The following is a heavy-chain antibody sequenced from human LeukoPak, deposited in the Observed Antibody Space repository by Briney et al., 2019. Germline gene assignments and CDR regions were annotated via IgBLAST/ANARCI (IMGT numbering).Heavy chain of an antibody. CDR1: GGSISSYY. CDR2: IYYSGST. Sequence: SETLSLTCTVSGGSISSYYWNWIRQPPGKGLEWIGYIYYSGSTNYNPSLKSRVTISVDTSKNQFSLKLSSVTAADTAVYYCARDGDYHASGSVFFDFWGQGILVTVSS. CDR3: ARDGDYHASGSVFFDF. J-gene: IGHJ4*02. V-gene: IGHV4-59*01. D-gene: IGHD3-10*01.